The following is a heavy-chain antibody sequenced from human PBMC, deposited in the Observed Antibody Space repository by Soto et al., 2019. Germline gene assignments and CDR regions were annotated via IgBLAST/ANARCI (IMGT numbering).Heavy chain of an antibody. CDR1: GFTFSSYA. D-gene: IGHD5-18*01. J-gene: IGHJ4*02. CDR2: ISGSGGST. V-gene: IGHV3-23*01. CDR3: AKDSGYSYGTAGYYFDY. Sequence: GGSLRLSCAASGFTFSSYAMSWVRQAPGKGLEWVSAISGSGGSTYYADSVKGRFTISRDNSKNTLYLQMNSLRAEDTAVYYCAKDSGYSYGTAGYYFDYWGQGTLVTVSS.